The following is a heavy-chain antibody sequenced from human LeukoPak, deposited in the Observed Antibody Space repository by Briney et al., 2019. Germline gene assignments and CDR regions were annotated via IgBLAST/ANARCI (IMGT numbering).Heavy chain of an antibody. CDR2: IHDGGAT. D-gene: IGHD6-13*01. CDR3: ATQPGIAAAGLFY. J-gene: IGHJ4*02. V-gene: IGHV4-31*03. CDR1: GGSISNGGYY. Sequence: SQTLSLTCTVSGGSISNGGYYRTWIRQHPGKGLEWIGYIHDGGATYYDPSLKSRVTISLDTSKNQFSLNLTSVTAADTALYYCATQPGIAAAGLFYWGQGTLVTVSS.